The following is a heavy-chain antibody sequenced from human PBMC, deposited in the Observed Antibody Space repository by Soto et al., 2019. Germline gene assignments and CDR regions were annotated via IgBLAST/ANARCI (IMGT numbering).Heavy chain of an antibody. J-gene: IGHJ4*02. CDR3: ARGRVMDY. Sequence: SETLSLTCAVYGGSFSGYYWSWIRQPPGKGLEWIGEINHSGSTNYNPSLKSRVTISVDTSKNQFSLKLSSVTAADTAVYYCARGRVMDYWGQGTLVTVSS. CDR2: INHSGST. V-gene: IGHV4-34*01. D-gene: IGHD2-8*01. CDR1: GGSFSGYY.